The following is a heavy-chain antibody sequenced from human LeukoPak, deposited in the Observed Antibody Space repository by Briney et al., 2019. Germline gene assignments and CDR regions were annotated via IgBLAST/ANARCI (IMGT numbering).Heavy chain of an antibody. CDR2: IYPGDSDT. V-gene: IGHV5-51*01. CDR3: ARRRIHCSSTSCYGAYYYYYMDV. Sequence: GESLKISCKGSGYSFTSYWIGWVRQMPGKGLEWMGIIYPGDSDTRYSPSFQGQVTISADKSISTAYLQWSSLKASDTAMYYCARRRIHCSSTSCYGAYYYYYMDVGGKGTTVTVS. CDR1: GYSFTSYW. D-gene: IGHD2-2*01. J-gene: IGHJ6*03.